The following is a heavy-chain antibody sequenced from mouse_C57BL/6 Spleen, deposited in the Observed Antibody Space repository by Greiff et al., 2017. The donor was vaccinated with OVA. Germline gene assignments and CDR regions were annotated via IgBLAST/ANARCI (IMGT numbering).Heavy chain of an antibody. CDR1: GYTFTSYW. CDR3: ARWGQGFAY. CDR2: IDPSDSYT. V-gene: IGHV1-59*01. J-gene: IGHJ3*01. Sequence: VQLQQPGAELVRPGTSVKLSCKASGYTFTSYWMHWVKQRPGQGLEWIGVIDPSDSYTNYNQKFKGKATLTVDTSSSTAYMQLSSLTSEDSAVYYCARWGQGFAYWGQGTLVTVSA.